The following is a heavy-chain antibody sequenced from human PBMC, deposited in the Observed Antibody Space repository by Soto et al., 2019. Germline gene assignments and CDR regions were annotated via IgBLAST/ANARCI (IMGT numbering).Heavy chain of an antibody. CDR3: AKDQRVATPRYYYYYGMDV. D-gene: IGHD5-12*01. V-gene: IGHV3-23*01. Sequence: EVQLLESGGGLVQPGGSLRLSCAASGFTFSSYAMSWVRQAPGKGLEWVSAISGSGGSTYYADSVKGRFTISRDNSKNTLYLQMNSLRAEDTAVYYCAKDQRVATPRYYYYYGMDVWGQGTTVTVSS. J-gene: IGHJ6*02. CDR2: ISGSGGST. CDR1: GFTFSSYA.